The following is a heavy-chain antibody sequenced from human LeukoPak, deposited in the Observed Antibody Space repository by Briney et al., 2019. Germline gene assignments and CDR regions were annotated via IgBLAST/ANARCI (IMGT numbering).Heavy chain of an antibody. CDR1: GYSISSGYY. J-gene: IGHJ6*03. CDR3: ARVPHCTSTSCYVGGYHMDV. V-gene: IGHV4-38-2*02. CDR2: IDHSGST. Sequence: SETLSLTCTVSGYSISSGYYWGWIRQPPGKGLEWIGSIDHSGSTNDNPSLKSRVTVSVDTSKNQFSLKLSSVTAADTAVYYCARVPHCTSTSCYVGGYHMDVRGKGTTVTVSS. D-gene: IGHD2-2*01.